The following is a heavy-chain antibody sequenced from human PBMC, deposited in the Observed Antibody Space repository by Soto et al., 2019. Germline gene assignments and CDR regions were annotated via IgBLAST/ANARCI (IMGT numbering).Heavy chain of an antibody. CDR1: GYTFTNYA. V-gene: IGHV1-3*01. CDR2: INAGNGNT. D-gene: IGHD3-3*01. CDR3: ARDQGITTFGVYSMYYYGMDV. Sequence: ASVKVSCKASGYTFTNYAMHWVRQAPGQRLEWMGWINAGNGNTKYSQKFQGRVTITRDTSASTAYMDLGSLRSDDTAVYYCARDQGITTFGVYSMYYYGMDVWGQGTTVTVSS. J-gene: IGHJ6*02.